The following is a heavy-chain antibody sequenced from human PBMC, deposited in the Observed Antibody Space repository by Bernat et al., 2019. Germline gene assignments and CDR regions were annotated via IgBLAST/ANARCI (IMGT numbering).Heavy chain of an antibody. V-gene: IGHV3-15*01. CDR3: TTDRGYCSGGSYSLFP. CDR2: IKSKTDGGTT. J-gene: IGHJ5*02. D-gene: IGHD2-15*01. CDR1: GFPLVNPW. Sequence: EVQLVESGGGLVKPGGSFRLSFAAPGFPLVNPWRTWFVRVPGRGLGWVGRIKSKTDGGTTDYAAPVKGRFTISRDDSKNTLYLQMNSLKTEDTAVYYCTTDRGYCSGGSYSLFPWGQGTLVTVSS.